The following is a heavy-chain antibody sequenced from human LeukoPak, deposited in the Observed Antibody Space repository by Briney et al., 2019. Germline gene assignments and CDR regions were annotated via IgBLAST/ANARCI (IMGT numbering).Heavy chain of an antibody. V-gene: IGHV1-69*13. CDR3: ARHEIGPRDGYNPREFDY. J-gene: IGHJ4*02. CDR2: IIPIFSTA. Sequence: ASVKVSCKASGGTFSSYAISWVRQAPGQGLEWMGGIIPIFSTANYAQKFQGRVTITADESTSTAYMELSSLRSEDTAVYYCARHEIGPRDGYNPREFDYWGQGTLVTVSS. CDR1: GGTFSSYA. D-gene: IGHD5-24*01.